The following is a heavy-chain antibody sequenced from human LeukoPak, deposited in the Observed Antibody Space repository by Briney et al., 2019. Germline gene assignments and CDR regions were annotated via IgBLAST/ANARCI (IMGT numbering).Heavy chain of an antibody. CDR3: ATAGHNSNSGGYDF. D-gene: IGHD2-15*01. Sequence: ASVKVSCKPSGYTFIDHYLHWVRQAPGQGLESLGWIDPDTGDTNYPQKFQGRLTMTRDTSSSTAYMELNRLRSDDTAVYYCATAGHNSNSGGYDFWGLGTLVTVSS. CDR2: IDPDTGDT. V-gene: IGHV1-2*02. CDR1: GYTFIDHY. J-gene: IGHJ4*02.